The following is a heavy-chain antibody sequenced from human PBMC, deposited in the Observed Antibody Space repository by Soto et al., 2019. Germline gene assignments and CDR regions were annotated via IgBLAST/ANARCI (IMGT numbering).Heavy chain of an antibody. V-gene: IGHV4-59*08. CDR1: GGSISSYY. D-gene: IGHD3-10*01. J-gene: IGHJ4*02. Sequence: PSETLSLTCSVSGGSISSYYWSWIRQPPGKGLEWIGYIYYSGSTNYNPSLKSRVTISVDTSKDQFSLNLSSVTAADTAVYYCARGNYYGSGIGYLDYWGQGTLVTVSS. CDR2: IYYSGST. CDR3: ARGNYYGSGIGYLDY.